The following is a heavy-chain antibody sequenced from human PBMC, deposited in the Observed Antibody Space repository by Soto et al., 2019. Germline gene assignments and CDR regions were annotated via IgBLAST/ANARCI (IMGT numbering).Heavy chain of an antibody. CDR3: ARAGTWQLVFDY. CDR2: IYYSGST. J-gene: IGHJ4*02. Sequence: SETLSLTCTVSGGSISGYYWTWIRQPPGKGLEWIGYIYYSGSTNYNPSLKSRVTLSFDTSKNQVSLNLTSVTAADTAVYYCARAGTWQLVFDYWGLGALVTVSS. CDR1: GGSISGYY. D-gene: IGHD6-13*01. V-gene: IGHV4-59*01.